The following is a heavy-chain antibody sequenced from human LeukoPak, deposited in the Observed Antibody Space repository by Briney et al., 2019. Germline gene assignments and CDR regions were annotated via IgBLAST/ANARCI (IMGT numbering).Heavy chain of an antibody. CDR3: AGLRMVRGLGDFDY. V-gene: IGHV2-70*11. Sequence: SGPTLVNPTQTLTLHRTYSGFSLSTSGMCVSWIREPPGKALEWLARIDSDDDKYYSTSLKTRPTISKDTSKTQVLLTMTNMELVDTATYYCAGLRMVRGLGDFDYWGQGTLVTVSS. J-gene: IGHJ4*02. D-gene: IGHD3-10*01. CDR1: GFSLSTSGMC. CDR2: IDSDDDK.